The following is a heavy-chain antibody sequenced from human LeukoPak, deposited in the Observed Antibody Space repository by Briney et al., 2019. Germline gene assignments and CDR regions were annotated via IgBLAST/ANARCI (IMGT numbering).Heavy chain of an antibody. V-gene: IGHV1-18*04. J-gene: IGHJ4*02. CDR1: GYTFTNYY. Sequence: ASVKVSCKASGYTFTNYYIHWVRQAPGQGLEWMGWISAYNGNTNYAQKLQGRVTMTTDTSTSTAYMELRSLRSDDTAVYYCARDSLDYAIDYWGQGTLVTVSS. CDR2: ISAYNGNT. D-gene: IGHD4-17*01. CDR3: ARDSLDYAIDY.